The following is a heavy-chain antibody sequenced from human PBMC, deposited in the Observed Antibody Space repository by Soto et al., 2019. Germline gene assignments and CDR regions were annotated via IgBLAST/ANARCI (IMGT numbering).Heavy chain of an antibody. CDR3: ARSGTTAASRAFDV. J-gene: IGHJ3*01. Sequence: QVQLQESGPGLVKPSGTLSLTCTVSGGSISSSNWWNWGRQPPGKGLEWIGEISHSGSTNYNPSLKSRVTISVDKSNNQFSLKLTSVTAADTAVYYCARSGTTAASRAFDVWGQGTMVTVSS. CDR2: ISHSGST. CDR1: GGSISSSNW. D-gene: IGHD1-1*01. V-gene: IGHV4-4*02.